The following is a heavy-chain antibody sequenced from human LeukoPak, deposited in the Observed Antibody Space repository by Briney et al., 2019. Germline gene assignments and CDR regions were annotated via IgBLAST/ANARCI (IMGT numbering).Heavy chain of an antibody. CDR2: ISTTSSYI. CDR3: AREAYYDNSGRYAFDI. D-gene: IGHD3-22*01. CDR1: GFSFSTYA. J-gene: IGHJ3*02. Sequence: GGSLRLSCAASGFSFSTYAISWVRQAPGKGLEWVSCISTTSSYIFYADSVRGRFTISRDNAKNSLYLQMDSLRAEDTAVYYCAREAYYDNSGRYAFDIWGQGTMVTVSS. V-gene: IGHV3-21*01.